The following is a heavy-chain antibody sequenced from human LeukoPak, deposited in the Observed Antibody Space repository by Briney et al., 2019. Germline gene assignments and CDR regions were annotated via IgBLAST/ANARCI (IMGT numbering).Heavy chain of an antibody. CDR2: IYTSGST. CDR1: GGSISSCSYY. Sequence: SQTLSLTCTVSGGSISSCSYYWSWIRQPAGKGLEWIGRIYTSGSTNYNPSLKSRVTISVDTSKNQFSLKLSSVTAADTAVYYCARGPIAVATNDYWGQGTLVTVSS. V-gene: IGHV4-61*02. CDR3: ARGPIAVATNDY. J-gene: IGHJ4*02. D-gene: IGHD6-19*01.